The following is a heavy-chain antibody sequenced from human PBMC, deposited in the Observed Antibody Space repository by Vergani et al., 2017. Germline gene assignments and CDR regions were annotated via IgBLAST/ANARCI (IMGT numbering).Heavy chain of an antibody. V-gene: IGHV1-69*08. Sequence: QVQLVQSGAEVKKPGSSVKVSCKASGATFRGNTISWVRQVPGQGLEWMGRIIPVLGKPKYAQDFQGRLTITADTSTSTAYMELTSLRSKDTAVYYCARDLLGYGGEPKYYYCGMVVWGQGTTVTVPS. CDR2: IIPVLGKP. D-gene: IGHD2-21*01. CDR3: ARDLLGYGGEPKYYYCGMVV. CDR1: GATFRGNT. J-gene: IGHJ6*01.